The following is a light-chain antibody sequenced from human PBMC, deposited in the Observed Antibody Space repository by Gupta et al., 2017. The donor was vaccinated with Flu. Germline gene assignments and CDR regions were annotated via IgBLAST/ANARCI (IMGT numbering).Light chain of an antibody. CDR2: EDN. J-gene: IGLJ2*01. CDR1: SGSIASDY. Sequence: FLLTQPPSVPASPGQPLTISCTRSSGSIASDYVQWYQTRPCSAPTTVIYEDNHRPSGVPDRFSGSIDSSSSSAALTISGQKTDDEDDYDCHAYDASNVVFGGGTKLTVL. CDR3: HAYDASNVV. V-gene: IGLV6-57*03.